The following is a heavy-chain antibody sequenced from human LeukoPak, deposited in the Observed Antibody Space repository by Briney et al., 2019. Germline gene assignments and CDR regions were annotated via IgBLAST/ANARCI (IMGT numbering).Heavy chain of an antibody. CDR2: INHSGST. Sequence: SETLSLTCAVYGGSFSGYYWSWIRQPPGKGLEWIGEINHSGSTNYNPSLKSRVTISADTSKSQFSLKLSSVTAADTAVYYCARGPSCTSASCYGQYYYYYGMDVWGQGTTVTVSS. V-gene: IGHV4-34*01. CDR3: ARGPSCTSASCYGQYYYYYGMDV. J-gene: IGHJ6*02. D-gene: IGHD2-2*01. CDR1: GGSFSGYY.